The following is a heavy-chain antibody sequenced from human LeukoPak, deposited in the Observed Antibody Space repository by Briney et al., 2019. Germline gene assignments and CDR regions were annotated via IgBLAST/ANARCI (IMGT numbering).Heavy chain of an antibody. CDR3: ARERGATTFDY. V-gene: IGHV3-48*03. D-gene: IGHD5-12*01. CDR2: ISSSGSSI. CDR1: GFTFSSYE. J-gene: IGHJ4*02. Sequence: GGSLRLSCAASGFTFSSYEMNWVRQAPGKGLEWVSYISSSGSSIYYADSVKGRFTISRDNAKNSLYLQMNSLRAEDTAVYYCARERGATTFDYWGQGTLVTVSS.